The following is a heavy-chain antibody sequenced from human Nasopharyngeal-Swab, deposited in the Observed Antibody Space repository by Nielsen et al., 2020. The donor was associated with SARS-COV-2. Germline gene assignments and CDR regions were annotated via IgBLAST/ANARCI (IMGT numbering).Heavy chain of an antibody. CDR1: GYSFTSYW. Sequence: GGSLRLSCKGSGYSFTSYWIGWVRQMPGKGLEWMGRIDPSDSYTNYSPSFQGHVTISADKSISTAYLQWSSLKASDTAMYYCARHSEYYYGSGSYTPLDFWGQGTLVTVSS. CDR2: IDPSDSYT. D-gene: IGHD3-10*01. V-gene: IGHV5-10-1*01. J-gene: IGHJ4*02. CDR3: ARHSEYYYGSGSYTPLDF.